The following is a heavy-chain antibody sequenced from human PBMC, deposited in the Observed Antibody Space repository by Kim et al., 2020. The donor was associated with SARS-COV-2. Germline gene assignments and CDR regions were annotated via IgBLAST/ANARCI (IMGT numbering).Heavy chain of an antibody. Sequence: GGSLRLSCAASGFTFSSYSMNWVRQAPGKGLEWVSSISSSSSYIYYADSVKGRFTISRDNAKNSLYLQMNSLRAEDTAVYYCARDYCGGDCDDAFDIWGQGTMVTVSS. CDR3: ARDYCGGDCDDAFDI. J-gene: IGHJ3*02. D-gene: IGHD2-21*02. CDR1: GFTFSSYS. CDR2: ISSSSSYI. V-gene: IGHV3-21*01.